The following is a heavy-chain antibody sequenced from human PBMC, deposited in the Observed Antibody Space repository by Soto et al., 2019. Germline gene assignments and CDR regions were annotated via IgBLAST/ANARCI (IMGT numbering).Heavy chain of an antibody. J-gene: IGHJ6*02. CDR2: ISAYNDNT. Sequence: QIQLVQSGAEVKKAGASVKVSCKASGYTFTNYGISWVRQALGQGLEWMGWISAYNDNTNYAQKFQGRVTWTTXTXTXXAYMELRSLTSDDTAVYYCAREGYYYGSGSYSPPRYYGMDVWGQGTTVTVFS. CDR3: AREGYYYGSGSYSPPRYYGMDV. CDR1: GYTFTNYG. V-gene: IGHV1-18*01. D-gene: IGHD3-10*01.